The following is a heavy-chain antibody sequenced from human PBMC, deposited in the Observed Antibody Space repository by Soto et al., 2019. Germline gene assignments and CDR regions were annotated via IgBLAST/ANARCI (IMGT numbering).Heavy chain of an antibody. CDR2: IKQDGSEK. J-gene: IGHJ6*02. V-gene: IGHV3-7*05. D-gene: IGHD3-3*01. CDR1: GVTFSSYW. CDR3: AIASFDFWSGYLYYYYGMDV. Sequence: GGSLRLSCAASGVTFSSYWMSWVRQAPGKGLEWVANIKQDGSEKYYVDSVKGRFTISRDNAKNSLYLQMNSLRAEDTAVYYYAIASFDFWSGYLYYYYGMDVWGQGTTVTVSS.